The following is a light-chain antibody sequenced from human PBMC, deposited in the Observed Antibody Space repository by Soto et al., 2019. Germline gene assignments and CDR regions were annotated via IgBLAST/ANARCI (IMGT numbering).Light chain of an antibody. V-gene: IGKV1-6*01. Sequence: AIQMTQSPSSLSASVGDRVTITGRARQGIRNDLGWYQQKPGKAPKLLIYAASSLQSGVPSRFSGSGPGTDFPLTISSLQPEDFATYYCLQDYNSPWTFGQGTNVQIK. CDR3: LQDYNSPWT. CDR1: QGIRND. CDR2: AAS. J-gene: IGKJ1*01.